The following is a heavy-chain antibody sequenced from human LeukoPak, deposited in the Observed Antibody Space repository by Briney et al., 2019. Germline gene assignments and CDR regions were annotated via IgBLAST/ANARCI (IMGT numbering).Heavy chain of an antibody. D-gene: IGHD3-22*01. CDR1: GGSISCSSYY. Sequence: PSETLSLTCTVSGGSISCSSYYWGWIRQPPGKGLEWIGRIYYCGSTYYNPPLKSRVTISVDTSKHQFSLKLSSVTAADTAVYYCARGDYYDSSGYYLLDYWGQGTLVTVSS. CDR3: ARGDYYDSSGYYLLDY. V-gene: IGHV4-39*01. CDR2: IYYCGST. J-gene: IGHJ4*02.